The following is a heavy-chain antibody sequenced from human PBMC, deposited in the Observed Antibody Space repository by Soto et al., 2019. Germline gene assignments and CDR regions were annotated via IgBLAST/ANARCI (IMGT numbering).Heavy chain of an antibody. CDR3: ERGDTVLMSLLDP. CDR1: GGTFSSYA. Sequence: SVKVSCKASGGTFSSYAISWVRQAPGQGLEWMGGIIPIFGTANYAQKFQGRVTITADESTSTAYMELSSLRSEATAVYYCERGDTVLMSLLDPWGQGALLTVSS. CDR2: IIPIFGTA. V-gene: IGHV1-69*13. D-gene: IGHD2-8*01. J-gene: IGHJ5*02.